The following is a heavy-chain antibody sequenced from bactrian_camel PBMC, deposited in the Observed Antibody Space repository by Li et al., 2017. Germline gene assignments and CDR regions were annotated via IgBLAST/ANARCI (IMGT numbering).Heavy chain of an antibody. CDR2: MCTGVGT. CDR3: VAARYCKKVTDLDRYREV. Sequence: HVQLVESGGGSVQAGGSLRLSCAASACTYSRNYMGWFRQAPGKEREGVASMCTGVGTYYADSVKGRFTISQDNAGGALYLQMNNVEPEDSAMYYCVAARYCKKVTDLDRYREVSGPGTQVTVS. V-gene: IGHV3S57*01. CDR1: ACTYSRNY. J-gene: IGHJ2*01. D-gene: IGHD1*01.